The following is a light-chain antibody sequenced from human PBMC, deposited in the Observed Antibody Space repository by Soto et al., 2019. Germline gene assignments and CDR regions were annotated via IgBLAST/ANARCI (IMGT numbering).Light chain of an antibody. J-gene: IGLJ1*01. Sequence: QSVLTQPASGSGSPGQSISISCTGTSSDVGGYDYVSWYQHHPGEAPKLMIYDVSNRPSGVSNRFSGSKSGNTASLTISGLQAEDEADYYCSSHTSTSTPPYVFVTGTKVTVL. CDR1: SSDVGGYDY. CDR2: DVS. CDR3: SSHTSTSTPPYV. V-gene: IGLV2-14*03.